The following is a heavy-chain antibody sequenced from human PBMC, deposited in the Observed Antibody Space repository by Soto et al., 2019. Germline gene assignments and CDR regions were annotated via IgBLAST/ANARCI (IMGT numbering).Heavy chain of an antibody. CDR2: IWSDGNNR. CDR3: ARVFDTYYFDS. V-gene: IGHV3-33*01. Sequence: GGSLRLSCAASGFTFSSYGMHWVRQAPGKGLEWVAVIWSDGNNRYYADSVKGRFTISRDNSKKTLYLQMNSLRAEDTAVYYCARVFDTYYFDSWGQGNMVTVSS. D-gene: IGHD3-9*01. J-gene: IGHJ4*02. CDR1: GFTFSSYG.